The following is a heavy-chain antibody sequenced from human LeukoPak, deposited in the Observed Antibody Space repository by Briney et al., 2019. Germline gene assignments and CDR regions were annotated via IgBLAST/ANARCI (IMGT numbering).Heavy chain of an antibody. CDR2: ISYDGSNK. D-gene: IGHD6-19*01. CDR3: AKDAYSSGWYGGYYYYGMDV. J-gene: IGHJ6*04. Sequence: PGGSLRLSCAASGFTFSSYGMHWVHQAPGKGLEWVAVISYDGSNKYYADSVKGRFTISRDNSKNTLYLQMNSLRAEDTAVYYCAKDAYSSGWYGGYYYYGMDVWGKGTTVTVSS. CDR1: GFTFSSYG. V-gene: IGHV3-30*18.